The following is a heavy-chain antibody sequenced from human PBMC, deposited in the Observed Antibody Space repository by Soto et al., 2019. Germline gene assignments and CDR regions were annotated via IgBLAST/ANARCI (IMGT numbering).Heavy chain of an antibody. J-gene: IGHJ4*02. CDR2: ISHWGKT. CDR1: GYTFTNYG. Sequence: ASVKVSCKASGYTFTNYGISWVRQAPGQGLEWMGWISHWGKTNYAQKLQGRVTMTTDTSASTAFMELRSLRSDDTAMYFCARDLDGSGSCYTDYWGQGTLVTVSS. CDR3: ARDLDGSGSCYTDY. V-gene: IGHV1-18*01. D-gene: IGHD3-10*01.